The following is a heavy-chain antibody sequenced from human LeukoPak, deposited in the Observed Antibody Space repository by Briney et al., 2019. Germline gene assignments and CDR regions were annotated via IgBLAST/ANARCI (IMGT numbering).Heavy chain of an antibody. J-gene: IGHJ4*02. Sequence: ASVTVSCKASGYTFTGHYIHWVRQAPGQRLEWMGWINAGNGNTKYSQEFQGRVTITRDTSASTAYMELSSLRSEDMAVYYCARIGSGWSSDYWGQGTLVTVSS. V-gene: IGHV1-3*03. D-gene: IGHD6-19*01. CDR1: GYTFTGHY. CDR2: INAGNGNT. CDR3: ARIGSGWSSDY.